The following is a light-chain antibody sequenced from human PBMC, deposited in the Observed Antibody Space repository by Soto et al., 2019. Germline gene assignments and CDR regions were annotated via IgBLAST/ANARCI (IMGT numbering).Light chain of an antibody. Sequence: QSVLTQPPSVSGAPGRRVIFSCTGNSSNIGAGYDVHWYHQLPGAAPRLIIYGNNNRPSGVPDRFSGSKSGTSASLAITGLQAEDEADYYCQSYDISLSGAVFGGGTQLTVL. CDR2: GNN. CDR3: QSYDISLSGAV. J-gene: IGLJ7*01. V-gene: IGLV1-40*01. CDR1: SSNIGAGYD.